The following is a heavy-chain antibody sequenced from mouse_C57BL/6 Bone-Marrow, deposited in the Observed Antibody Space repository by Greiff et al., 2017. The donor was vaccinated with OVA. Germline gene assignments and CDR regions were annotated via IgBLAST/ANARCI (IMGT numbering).Heavy chain of an antibody. CDR1: GFTFSSYA. V-gene: IGHV5-4*01. D-gene: IGHD3-3*01. Sequence: EVQRVESGGGLVKPGGSLKLSCAASGFTFSSYAMSWVRQTPEKRLEWVATISDGGSYTYYPDNVQGRFTISRDNAKNNLYLQMSHLKSEDTAMYYCARGGTWGYFDYWGQGTTLTVSS. CDR2: ISDGGSYT. CDR3: ARGGTWGYFDY. J-gene: IGHJ2*01.